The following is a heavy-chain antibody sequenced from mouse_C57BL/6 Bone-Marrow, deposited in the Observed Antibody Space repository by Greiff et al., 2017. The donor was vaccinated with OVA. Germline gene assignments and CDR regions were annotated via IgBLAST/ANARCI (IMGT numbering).Heavy chain of an antibody. CDR3: ASSLYYYGSSHYFDY. J-gene: IGHJ2*01. CDR1: GYAFSSYW. Sequence: QVQLQQSGAELVKPGASVKISCKASGYAFSSYWMNWVKQRPGKGLEWIGQIYPGDGDTNYNGKFKGKATLTADKSSSTAYMQLSSLTSEDSAVYFCASSLYYYGSSHYFDYWGQGTTLTVSS. D-gene: IGHD1-1*01. CDR2: IYPGDGDT. V-gene: IGHV1-80*01.